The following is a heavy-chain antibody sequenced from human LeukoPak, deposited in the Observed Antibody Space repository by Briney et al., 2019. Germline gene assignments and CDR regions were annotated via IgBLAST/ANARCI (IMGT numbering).Heavy chain of an antibody. Sequence: GGSLGLSCAASGFTFSTYVIYWVRQAPGKGLEWVAVISYDGSNKYYADSVKGRFTISRDNSKNTLYLQMNSLRAEDTAVYYCARDIKAMVRGVDYWGQGTLVTVSS. CDR1: GFTFSTYV. CDR3: ARDIKAMVRGVDY. D-gene: IGHD3-10*01. V-gene: IGHV3-30*04. CDR2: ISYDGSNK. J-gene: IGHJ4*02.